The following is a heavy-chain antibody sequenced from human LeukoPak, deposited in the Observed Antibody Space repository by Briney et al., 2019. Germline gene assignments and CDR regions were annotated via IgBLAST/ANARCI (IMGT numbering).Heavy chain of an antibody. V-gene: IGHV3-21*01. CDR2: ISSSSYI. Sequence: PGGSLRLSCAASGFTFSSYAMTWVRQAPGKGLEWVSSISSSSYIYYADSVEGRFTISRDNAKNSLYLQMNSLRAEDTAVYYCARGGIGGWAPQAYYFDYWGQGTLVTVSS. CDR3: ARGGIGGWAPQAYYFDY. J-gene: IGHJ4*02. CDR1: GFTFSSYA. D-gene: IGHD6-19*01.